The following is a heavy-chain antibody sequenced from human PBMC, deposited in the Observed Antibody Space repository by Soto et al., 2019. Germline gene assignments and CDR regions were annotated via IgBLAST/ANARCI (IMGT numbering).Heavy chain of an antibody. CDR3: ARPLYGSGSYSLYYYYGMDV. CDR1: GFTFSSYA. CDR2: ISYDGSNK. Sequence: HGGSLRLSCAASGFTFSSYAMHWVRQAPGKGLEWVAVISYDGSNKYYADSVKGRFTISRDNSKNTLYLQMNSLRAEDTAVYYCARPLYGSGSYSLYYYYGMDVWGQGTTVTVSS. D-gene: IGHD3-10*01. V-gene: IGHV3-30-3*01. J-gene: IGHJ6*02.